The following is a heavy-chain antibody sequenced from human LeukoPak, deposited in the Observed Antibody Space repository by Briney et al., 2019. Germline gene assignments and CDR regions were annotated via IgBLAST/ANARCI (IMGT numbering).Heavy chain of an antibody. V-gene: IGHV1-69*05. D-gene: IGHD6-19*01. CDR2: IISIFGTA. CDR1: GGTFSSYA. Sequence: ASVKVSCKASGGTFSSYAISWVRQAPGQGLEWMGRIISIFGTADYARKFQGRVTITTDESTNTAYMELRSLRSEDTAVYYCARGNWDSSGWYYDYWGQGTLVTVSS. CDR3: ARGNWDSSGWYYDY. J-gene: IGHJ4*02.